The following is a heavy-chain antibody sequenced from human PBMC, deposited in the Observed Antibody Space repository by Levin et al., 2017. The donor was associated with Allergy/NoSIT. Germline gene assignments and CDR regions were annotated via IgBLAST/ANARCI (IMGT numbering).Heavy chain of an antibody. CDR2: IYSSDSDT. CDR1: GYTFGNHW. V-gene: IGHV5-51*01. J-gene: IGHJ6*02. Sequence: GESLKISCKGSGYTFGNHWIGWVRQMPGKGLEWMGIIYSSDSDTRYSPSFQGQVLISIDTSISTAYLQWSSLKASDTAIYYCAKARQFGESKYGMDVWGQGTTVTVSS. CDR3: AKARQFGESKYGMDV. D-gene: IGHD3-10*01.